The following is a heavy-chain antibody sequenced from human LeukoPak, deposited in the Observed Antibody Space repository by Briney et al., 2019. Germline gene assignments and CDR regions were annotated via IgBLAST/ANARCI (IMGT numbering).Heavy chain of an antibody. CDR1: GYSFSDYY. J-gene: IGHJ5*02. Sequence: GASVNVSCKTSGYSFSDYYMHWVRQAPGQGLEWMGWIDPNSGGTSSAQKFQGRVTMTRDTSISTVYMGVSWLTSDDTAIYYCARADRLHGGPYLIGPWGQGTLVTVSS. CDR3: ARADRLHGGPYLIGP. D-gene: IGHD2-21*01. V-gene: IGHV1-2*02. CDR2: IDPNSGGT.